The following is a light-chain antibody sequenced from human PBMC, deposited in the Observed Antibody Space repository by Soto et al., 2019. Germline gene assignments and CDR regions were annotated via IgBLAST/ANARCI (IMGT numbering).Light chain of an antibody. CDR3: QQRSSWYT. J-gene: IGKJ2*01. CDR2: DAS. Sequence: EIVLTQSPATLSLSPGDRATLSCRASQSVSSYLAWYQQKPGQPPRLLIYDASNRATGIPARFSGSGSETDFTLTISSLEPEGFAVYYCQQRSSWYTFGQGTKLEVK. CDR1: QSVSSY. V-gene: IGKV3-11*01.